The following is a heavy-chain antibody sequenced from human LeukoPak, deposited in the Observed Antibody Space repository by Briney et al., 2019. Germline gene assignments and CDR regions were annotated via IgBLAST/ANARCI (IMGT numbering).Heavy chain of an antibody. CDR2: IYYSGST. Sequence: SETLSLTCTVSGGSISSYYWSWIRQPPGKGLEWIGYIYYSGSTNYNPSLMSRVTISVDTSKNQFSLKLSSVTAADTAVYYCARHDSDRGVFFDSWGQGTLVTVSS. CDR3: ARHDSDRGVFFDS. D-gene: IGHD2-21*01. J-gene: IGHJ4*02. CDR1: GGSISSYY. V-gene: IGHV4-59*08.